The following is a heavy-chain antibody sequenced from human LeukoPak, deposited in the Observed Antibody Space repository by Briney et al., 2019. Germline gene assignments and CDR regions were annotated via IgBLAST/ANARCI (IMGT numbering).Heavy chain of an antibody. D-gene: IGHD3-22*01. CDR1: GFTFSSYD. Sequence: GGSLRLPCAASGFTFSSYDMHWVRQATGKGLEWVSAIGTAGDTYYPGSVKGRFTISRENAKNSLYLQMNSLRAGDTAVYYCAREAVDDSSGYYYDYWGQGTLVTVSS. V-gene: IGHV3-13*01. CDR3: AREAVDDSSGYYYDY. CDR2: IGTAGDT. J-gene: IGHJ4*02.